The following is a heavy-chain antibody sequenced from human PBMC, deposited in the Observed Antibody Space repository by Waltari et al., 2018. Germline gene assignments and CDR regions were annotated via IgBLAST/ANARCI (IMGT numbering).Heavy chain of an antibody. V-gene: IGHV3-23*04. J-gene: IGHJ6*04. D-gene: IGHD3-3*01. CDR3: AKSDFDLSTGDAHYGLDV. CDR1: GFSFSSYA. CDR2: ISGRGGFI. Sequence: EVQLVESGGGLVQPGGSLRLSCVASGFSFSSYAMNWVRQTPRKGPEWVSVISGRGGFINYADACECRFTVSRDNSKNTLYLEMNSLRVEDTAVYYCAKSDFDLSTGDAHYGLDVWGTGATVIVSS.